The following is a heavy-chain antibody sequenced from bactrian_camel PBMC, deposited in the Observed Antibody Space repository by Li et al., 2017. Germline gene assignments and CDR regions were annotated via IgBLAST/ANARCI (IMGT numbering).Heavy chain of an antibody. V-gene: IGHV3S53*01. D-gene: IGHD6*01. CDR1: GYAARDLSDTC. Sequence: HVQLVESGGGSVQAGGSLRLSCEASGYAARDLSDTCMAWFRQTPGKEREAIAHFDSDRRPNYADSVKGRFTISRGETTQYLQMNSLKPEDTAIYSCAAGFPTYRYGGCRDCPPQYTYWGQGTQVTV. CDR2: FDSDRRP. CDR3: AAGFPTYRYGGCRDCPPQYTY. J-gene: IGHJ4*01.